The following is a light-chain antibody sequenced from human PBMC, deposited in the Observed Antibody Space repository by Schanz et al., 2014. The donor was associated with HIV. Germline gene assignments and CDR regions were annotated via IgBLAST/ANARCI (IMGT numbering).Light chain of an antibody. Sequence: EIVMTQSPGTLSVSPGERATLSCRASQTVSNNLAWYQQKPGQAPRLLIYGASTRATGIPARFSGSGSGTEFTLTISRLEPEDFAVYFCQYFGNSGGTFGGGTKVEIK. CDR1: QTVSNN. J-gene: IGKJ4*01. V-gene: IGKV3-15*01. CDR3: QYFGNSGGT. CDR2: GAS.